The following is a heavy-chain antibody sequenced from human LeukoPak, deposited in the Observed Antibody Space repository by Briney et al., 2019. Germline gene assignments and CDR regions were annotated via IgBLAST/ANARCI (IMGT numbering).Heavy chain of an antibody. J-gene: IGHJ4*02. Sequence: GVSLRLSCAASGFTFSTYSMNWVRQAPGKGLEWVSYISGSGSYIYYADSVKGRFTISRDNGKNSLYLQMNSLRAEDTAVYYCAMATDSYQFDYWGQGTLVTVSS. CDR2: ISGSGSYI. CDR1: GFTFSTYS. D-gene: IGHD5-24*01. CDR3: AMATDSYQFDY. V-gene: IGHV3-21*01.